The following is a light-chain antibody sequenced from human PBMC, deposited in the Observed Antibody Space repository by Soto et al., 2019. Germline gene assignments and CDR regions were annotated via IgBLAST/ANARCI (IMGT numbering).Light chain of an antibody. Sequence: AIQMTQSPSSLSASVGDRVTITCRASQGIRNDLGWYQQKPGNAPKVLIYAASTLQSGVPSRSSGSGSGTDFTLTITSLQPEDFATYYCMQDYNYPRTFGQGTKVEIK. CDR3: MQDYNYPRT. CDR2: AAS. CDR1: QGIRND. J-gene: IGKJ1*01. V-gene: IGKV1-6*01.